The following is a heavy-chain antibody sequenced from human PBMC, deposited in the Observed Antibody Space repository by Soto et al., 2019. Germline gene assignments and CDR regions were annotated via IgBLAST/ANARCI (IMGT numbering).Heavy chain of an antibody. Sequence: GGSLRLSCAASGFTFSSYGMHWVRQAPGKGLEWVAVIWYDGSNKYYADSVKGRFTISRDNSKNTLYLQMNSLRAEDTAVYYCATRDTAMVPGDYWGQGTLVTVSS. CDR3: ATRDTAMVPGDY. V-gene: IGHV3-33*01. D-gene: IGHD5-18*01. CDR2: IWYDGSNK. J-gene: IGHJ4*02. CDR1: GFTFSSYG.